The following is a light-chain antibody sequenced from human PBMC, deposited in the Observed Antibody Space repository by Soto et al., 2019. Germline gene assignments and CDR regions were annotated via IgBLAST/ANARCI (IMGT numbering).Light chain of an antibody. V-gene: IGKV1-9*01. CDR3: KQRNSYPIT. CDR1: QGISSY. CDR2: TAS. Sequence: DIQLTQSPSFLSASVGDRVTITCRASQGISSYLAWYQQKPGKAPNLLIHTASTLQSGVPSRFSGNGSGTKFTHPISSLQVEDFATYYCKQRNSYPITYGQGTRLEMK. J-gene: IGKJ5*01.